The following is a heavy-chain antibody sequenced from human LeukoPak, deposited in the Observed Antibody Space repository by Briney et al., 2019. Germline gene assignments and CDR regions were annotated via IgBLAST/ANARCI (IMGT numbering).Heavy chain of an antibody. CDR3: ARLVRVRPSYDAGYFDY. CDR2: IYYSGST. J-gene: IGHJ4*02. V-gene: IGHV4-61*01. CDR1: GGSVSSGSYY. Sequence: SGPGLVKPSETLSLTCTVSGGSVSSGSYYWSWIRQPPGKGLEWIGYIYYSGSTNYNPSLKSRVTISVDTSKNQFSLKLSSVTAADTAVYYCARLVRVRPSYDAGYFDYWGQGTLVTVSS. D-gene: IGHD3-10*01.